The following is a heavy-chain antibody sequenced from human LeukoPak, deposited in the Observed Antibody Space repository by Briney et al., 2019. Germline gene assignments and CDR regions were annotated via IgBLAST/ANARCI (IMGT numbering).Heavy chain of an antibody. CDR1: GYTFTSNG. D-gene: IGHD6-13*01. J-gene: IGHJ3*01. CDR2: ISAYNGNT. CDR3: AREEGAPIAAANV. V-gene: IGHV1-18*01. Sequence: GASVKVSCKASGYTFTSNGISWVRQAPGQGLEWMGWISAYNGNTNYAQKVQGRVTMTTDTSTSTGYMELRSLRSDDTAVYYCAREEGAPIAAANVWGLGTMVTVSS.